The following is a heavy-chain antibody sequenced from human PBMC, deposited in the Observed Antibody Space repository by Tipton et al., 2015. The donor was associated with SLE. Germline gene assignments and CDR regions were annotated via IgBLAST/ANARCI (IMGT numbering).Heavy chain of an antibody. CDR2: INHRGST. D-gene: IGHD3-16*01. Sequence: TLSLTCTVSGDSLSSDTYYWSWIRQPPGKGLEWIGEINHRGSTNYNPSLKSRVTISVDTSKNQFSLKLSSVTAADTAVYYCARSGPSWGYYYYMDVWGKETTVTVSS. J-gene: IGHJ6*03. CDR3: ARSGPSWGYYYYMDV. V-gene: IGHV4-39*07. CDR1: GDSLSSDTYY.